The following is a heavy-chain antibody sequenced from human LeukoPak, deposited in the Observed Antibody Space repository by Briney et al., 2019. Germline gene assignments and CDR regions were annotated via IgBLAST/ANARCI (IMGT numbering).Heavy chain of an antibody. V-gene: IGHV3-66*03. CDR3: AREVRYSYGPGWFDP. CDR1: GFIVSSSY. Sequence: GGSLRLSCAGSGFIVSSSYASWVRQAPGKGLEWVSAIYSSGSTDYADSVRGRFTIARDTSKNMLYLQMNSLRAEDTAVYYCAREVRYSYGPGWFDPWGQGTLVTVSS. D-gene: IGHD5-18*01. CDR2: IYSSGST. J-gene: IGHJ5*02.